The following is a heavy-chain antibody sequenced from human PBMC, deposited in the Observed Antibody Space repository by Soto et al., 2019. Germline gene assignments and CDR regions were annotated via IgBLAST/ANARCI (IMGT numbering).Heavy chain of an antibody. Sequence: GSLRLSCAASGFTFTRHSMNWVRQAAGKGLEWISYISDSSGTIYYADSVKGRFTISRDNSKNILYLQMNSLRADDTAIYYCARASGEGYPGSRVFDSWGQGTRVTVSS. CDR1: GFTFTRHS. CDR2: ISDSSGTI. CDR3: ARASGEGYPGSRVFDS. V-gene: IGHV3-48*01. J-gene: IGHJ4*02. D-gene: IGHD3-10*01.